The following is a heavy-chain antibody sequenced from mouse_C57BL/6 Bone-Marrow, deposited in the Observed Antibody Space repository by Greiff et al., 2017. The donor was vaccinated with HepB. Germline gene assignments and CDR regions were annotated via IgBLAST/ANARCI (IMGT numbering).Heavy chain of an antibody. V-gene: IGHV1-61*01. CDR2: IYPSDSET. CDR3: AKKKAQATSYAMDD. CDR1: GYTFTSYW. J-gene: IGHJ4*01. Sequence: VQLQQPGAELVRPGSSVKLSCKASGYTFTSYWMDWVKQRPGQGLEWIGNIYPSDSETHYNQKFKDKATLTVDKSSSTAYMQLSSLTSEDSAVYYCAKKKAQATSYAMDDWGQGTSVTVSS. D-gene: IGHD3-2*02.